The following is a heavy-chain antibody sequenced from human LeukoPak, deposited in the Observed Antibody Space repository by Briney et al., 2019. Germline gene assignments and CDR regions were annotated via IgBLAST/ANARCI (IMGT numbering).Heavy chain of an antibody. J-gene: IGHJ3*02. CDR2: IKQDGSEK. V-gene: IGHV3-7*01. CDR3: AREAFGIAVAGSNAFDI. CDR1: GFTFSSYW. Sequence: GGSLRLSCAASGFTFSSYWMSWVRQAPGKGLEWVANIKQDGSEKYYVDSVKGRFTISRDNAKNSLYLQMNSLRAEDTSVYYCAREAFGIAVAGSNAFDIWGQGTMVTVSS. D-gene: IGHD6-19*01.